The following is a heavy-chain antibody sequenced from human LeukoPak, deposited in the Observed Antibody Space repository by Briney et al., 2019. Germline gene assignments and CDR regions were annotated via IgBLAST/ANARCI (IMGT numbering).Heavy chain of an antibody. CDR2: IIPNFGTI. V-gene: IGHV1-69*13. D-gene: IGHD3-22*01. J-gene: IGHJ4*02. CDR3: ARDRTTYYYDSSGYGPFDY. Sequence: ASVKVSCKVSGGTFSNYGFSWVRQAPGQGLEWMGGIIPNFGTINYAQKFQGRVTITADESTSTAYMELSSLRSEDTAVYYCARDRTTYYYDSSGYGPFDYWGQGTLVTVSS. CDR1: GGTFSNYG.